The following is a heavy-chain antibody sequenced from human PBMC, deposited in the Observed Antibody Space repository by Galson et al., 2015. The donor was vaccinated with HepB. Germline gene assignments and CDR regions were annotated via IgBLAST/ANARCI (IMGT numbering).Heavy chain of an antibody. CDR1: GYTFTSYG. D-gene: IGHD2-21*02. V-gene: IGHV1-18*01. CDR2: ISAYNGNT. J-gene: IGHJ6*02. CDR3: ARVYGDCGGDCSITYYYYYYGMDG. Sequence: SVKVSCKASGYTFTSYGISWVRQAPGQGLEWMGWISAYNGNTNYAQKLQGSVTMTTDTSTSTAYMELRSLRPDDTAVYYCARVYGDCGGDCSITYYYYYYGMDGWGQGTTVTVSS.